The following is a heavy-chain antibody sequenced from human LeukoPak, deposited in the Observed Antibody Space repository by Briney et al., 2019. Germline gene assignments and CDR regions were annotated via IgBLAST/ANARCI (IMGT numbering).Heavy chain of an antibody. Sequence: PSETLSLTCAVSGGSISSNSYYWGWIRQPPGKGLEWIGYMYYNRSTNYNPSLKSRVTISVDTSKNQFSLKLSSVTAADTAVYYCARGGGYFLIDAFDIWGLGTMVTVSS. CDR2: MYYNRST. V-gene: IGHV4-61*05. D-gene: IGHD3-22*01. CDR3: ARGGGYFLIDAFDI. CDR1: GGSISSNSYY. J-gene: IGHJ3*02.